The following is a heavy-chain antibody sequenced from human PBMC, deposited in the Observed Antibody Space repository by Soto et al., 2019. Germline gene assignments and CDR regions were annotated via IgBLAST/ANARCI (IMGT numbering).Heavy chain of an antibody. D-gene: IGHD3-10*01. CDR2: IYHSGST. J-gene: IGHJ2*01. CDR3: ARGTPDYYLYFDL. V-gene: IGHV4-30-2*01. CDR1: GGSISSGGYS. Sequence: QLQLQESGSGLVKPSQTLSLTCAVSGGSISSGGYSWSWIRQPPGKGLEWIGYIYHSGSTYYNPSLKSRVXXSXDXXKNQFSLKLSSVTAADTAMYYCARGTPDYYLYFDLWGRGTLVTVSS.